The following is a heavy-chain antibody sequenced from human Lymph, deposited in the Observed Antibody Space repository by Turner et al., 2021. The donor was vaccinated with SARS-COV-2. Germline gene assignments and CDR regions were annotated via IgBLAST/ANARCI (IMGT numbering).Heavy chain of an antibody. CDR3: ARDNPHDAFDI. J-gene: IGHJ3*02. CDR2: IYSGGST. V-gene: IGHV3-53*02. CDR1: GVNVSSNY. Sequence: EVQLVETGGGLIQPGGSLRLSCAASGVNVSSNYMSWVRQAPGKGLEWVSVIYSGGSTFYADSVRGRFTISRDNSKNTLYLQMNSLRAEDTAVYYCARDNPHDAFDIWGQGTMVTVSS.